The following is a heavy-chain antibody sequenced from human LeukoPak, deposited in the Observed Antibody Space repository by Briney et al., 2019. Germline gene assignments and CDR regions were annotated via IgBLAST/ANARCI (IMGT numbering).Heavy chain of an antibody. D-gene: IGHD1-1*01. Sequence: GGSLRLSCAASGFTFSDCFMSWIRQAPGRGLEWISYTSSSGDITYYADSVKGRFTISRDNARNSLYLQMNSLRAEDTAVYYCARSSRQKLEHYDYCYIDVWGKGTTVTVSS. J-gene: IGHJ6*03. CDR3: ARSSRQKLEHYDYCYIDV. CDR1: GFTFSDCF. V-gene: IGHV3-11*01. CDR2: TSSSGDIT.